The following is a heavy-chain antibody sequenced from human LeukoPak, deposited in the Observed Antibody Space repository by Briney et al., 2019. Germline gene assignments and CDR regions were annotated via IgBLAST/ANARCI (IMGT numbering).Heavy chain of an antibody. Sequence: PSETLSLTCAVYGGSFSGYYWSWIRQPPGKGLEWIGEINHSGSTNYDPSLKSRVTISVDTSKNQFSLKLSSVTAADTAVYYCARRKRYGGYVPHVFGGDFDYWGQGTLVTVSS. J-gene: IGHJ4*02. CDR1: GGSFSGYY. V-gene: IGHV4-34*01. CDR3: ARRKRYGGYVPHVFGGDFDY. CDR2: INHSGST. D-gene: IGHD5-12*01.